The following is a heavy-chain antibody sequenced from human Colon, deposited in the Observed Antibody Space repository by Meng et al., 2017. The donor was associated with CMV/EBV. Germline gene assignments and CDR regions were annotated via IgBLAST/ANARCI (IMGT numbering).Heavy chain of an antibody. D-gene: IGHD6-19*01. J-gene: IGHJ4*02. CDR3: AKVARDSGWAYYFDH. CDR2: ISWNSGSI. Sequence: SLKISCAASGFTFDDYAMHWVRQAPGKGLEWVSGISWNSGSIGYADSVKGRFTISRDNAKNTLYLQMKSLRGEDTAIYFCAKVARDSGWAYYFDHWGQGTQVTVSS. V-gene: IGHV3-9*01. CDR1: GFTFDDYA.